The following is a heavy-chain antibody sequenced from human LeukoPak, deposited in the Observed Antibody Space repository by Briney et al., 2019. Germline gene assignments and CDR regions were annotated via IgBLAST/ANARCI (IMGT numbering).Heavy chain of an antibody. CDR3: ARWFGASYYYYGMDV. J-gene: IGHJ6*02. Sequence: GASVKVSCKASGYTFTSYDINWVRQATGQGLEWMGWMNPNSGNTGYAQKFQGRVTMTRNTSISTAYMELSSLRSEDMAVYYCARWFGASYYYYGMDVWGQGTTVTVSS. V-gene: IGHV1-8*01. CDR1: GYTFTSYD. CDR2: MNPNSGNT. D-gene: IGHD3-10*01.